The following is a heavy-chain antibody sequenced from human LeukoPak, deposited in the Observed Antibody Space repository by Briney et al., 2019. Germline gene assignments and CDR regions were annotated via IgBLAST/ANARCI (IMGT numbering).Heavy chain of an antibody. CDR2: INHSGST. J-gene: IGHJ6*03. CDR3: ARGRNYYYYYYMDV. CDR1: GFTVSSNY. V-gene: IGHV4-34*01. D-gene: IGHD1-14*01. Sequence: GSLRLSCAASGFTVSSNYMSWIRQPPGKGLEWIGEINHSGSTNCNPSLKSRVTISVDTSKNQFSLKLSSVTAADTAVYYCARGRNYYYYYYMDVWGKGTTVTVSS.